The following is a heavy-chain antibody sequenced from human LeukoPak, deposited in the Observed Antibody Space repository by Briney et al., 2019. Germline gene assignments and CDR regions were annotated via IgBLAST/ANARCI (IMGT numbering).Heavy chain of an antibody. D-gene: IGHD3-22*01. Sequence: SETLSLTCTVSGYSISSGYYWGWIRQPPGKGLEWIGSIYHSGSTYYNPSLKSRVTISVDTSKNQFSLKLSSVTAADTAMYYCARDLYYYDSSGYYADLDYWGQGTLVTVSS. V-gene: IGHV4-38-2*02. J-gene: IGHJ4*02. CDR2: IYHSGST. CDR3: ARDLYYYDSSGYYADLDY. CDR1: GYSISSGYY.